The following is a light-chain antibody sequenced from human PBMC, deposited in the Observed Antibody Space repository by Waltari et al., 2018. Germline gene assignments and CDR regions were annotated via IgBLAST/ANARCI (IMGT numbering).Light chain of an antibody. CDR3: QQYYSTPWT. J-gene: IGKJ1*01. Sequence: DIVMTQSPDSMAGSLGTRATINCNSSQSVLYSSNNKNYLAWYQQKPGQPPKLLIYWASTRESGVPDRFSGSGSGTDFTLTISSLQAEDVAVYYCQQYYSTPWTFGQGTKVEIK. CDR1: QSVLYSSNNKNY. CDR2: WAS. V-gene: IGKV4-1*01.